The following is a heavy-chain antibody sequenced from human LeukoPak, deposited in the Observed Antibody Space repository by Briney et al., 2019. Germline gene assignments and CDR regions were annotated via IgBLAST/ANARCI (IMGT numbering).Heavy chain of an antibody. CDR2: INTGGVNT. CDR1: GFTFGDYG. J-gene: IGHJ4*02. V-gene: IGHV3-23*01. Sequence: PGESLRLSCTAHGFTFGDYGMSWVRQAPGKGLEWVSSINTGGVNTHYADSVKGRFTISRDNAKNTLYLQMNSLRAEDTAVYYCARVGSGWYPYFDYWGQGTLVTVSS. CDR3: ARVGSGWYPYFDY. D-gene: IGHD6-19*01.